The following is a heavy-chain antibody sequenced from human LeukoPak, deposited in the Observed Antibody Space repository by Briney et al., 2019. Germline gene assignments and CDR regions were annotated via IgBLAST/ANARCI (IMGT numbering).Heavy chain of an antibody. Sequence: PGGSLRLSCAASGFTFSSYAMSWVRQAPGKGLEWVSAISGSGGSTYYADSVKGRFTISRDNSKNTLYLQMNSLRAEDTAVYYCARDRGRGMIVVAADAFDIWGQGTMVTVSS. CDR3: ARDRGRGMIVVAADAFDI. D-gene: IGHD3-22*01. CDR2: ISGSGGST. V-gene: IGHV3-23*01. J-gene: IGHJ3*02. CDR1: GFTFSSYA.